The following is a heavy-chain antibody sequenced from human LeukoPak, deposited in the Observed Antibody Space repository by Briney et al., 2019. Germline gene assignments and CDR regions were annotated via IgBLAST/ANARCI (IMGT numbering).Heavy chain of an antibody. CDR1: GFTFSDYY. V-gene: IGHV3-11*04. D-gene: IGHD1-26*01. CDR3: ARGTSGTSYYMDV. CDR2: ISSSSSTI. Sequence: GGSLRHSCAASGFTFSDYYMSWIRQAPGKGLEWVSYISSSSSTIYYADSVKGRFTISRDNAKKSLYVQMNSLRAEDTAVYYCARGTSGTSYYMDVWGKGTTVTVSS. J-gene: IGHJ6*03.